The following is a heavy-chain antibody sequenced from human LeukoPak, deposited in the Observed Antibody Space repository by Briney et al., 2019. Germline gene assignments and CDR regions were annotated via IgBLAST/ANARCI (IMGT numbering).Heavy chain of an antibody. D-gene: IGHD3-3*01. Sequence: GGSLRLSCGASGFSIRNSVVSWVRQPPGKGLEWVSSISSSSSYIYYADSVKGRFTISRDNAKNSLYLQMNSLRAEDTAVYYCASISFSDDFWSGSGDAFDIWGQGTMVTVSS. J-gene: IGHJ3*02. CDR1: GFSIRNSV. V-gene: IGHV3-21*01. CDR3: ASISFSDDFWSGSGDAFDI. CDR2: ISSSSSYI.